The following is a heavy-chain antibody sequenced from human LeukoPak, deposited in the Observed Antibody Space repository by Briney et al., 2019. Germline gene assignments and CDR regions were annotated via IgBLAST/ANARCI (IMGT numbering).Heavy chain of an antibody. D-gene: IGHD4-23*01. Sequence: PGGSLRLSCAASGFTFSDYYMSWIRQAPGKGLEWVSYISSSSSAIYYADSVKGRFTISRDNAKNSLFLQMDSLRAEDTAVYYCARRVYGGNLNYFDYWGQGTLVTVSS. J-gene: IGHJ4*02. CDR3: ARRVYGGNLNYFDY. V-gene: IGHV3-11*04. CDR1: GFTFSDYY. CDR2: ISSSSSAI.